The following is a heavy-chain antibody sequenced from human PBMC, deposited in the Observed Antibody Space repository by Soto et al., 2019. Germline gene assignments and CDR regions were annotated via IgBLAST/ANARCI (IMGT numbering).Heavy chain of an antibody. CDR1: GFALSFYE. Sequence: GGSLRLSCVASGFALSFYEMVWVRQAPGKGLEWVSYISGSGTTIYYADSVKGRFTISRDNAKNSLYLQMNSLRAEDTAVYYCARSYYQDSSGYFVAFDYWGQGILVTVSS. CDR2: ISGSGTTI. CDR3: ARSYYQDSSGYFVAFDY. V-gene: IGHV3-48*03. D-gene: IGHD3-22*01. J-gene: IGHJ4*02.